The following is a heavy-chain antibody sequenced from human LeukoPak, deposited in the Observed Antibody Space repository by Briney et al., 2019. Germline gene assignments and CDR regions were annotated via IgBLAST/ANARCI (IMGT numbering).Heavy chain of an antibody. V-gene: IGHV4-34*01. J-gene: IGHJ4*02. CDR1: GGSFSGYY. D-gene: IGHD3-22*01. CDR3: ARDLYYYDSTGYYRPYYFDY. Sequence: SETLSLTCAVYGGSFSGYYWSWIRQPPGKGLEWIGEINHSGSTNYNPSLKSRVTISVDTSKNQFSLKLSSVTAADTAVYYCARDLYYYDSTGYYRPYYFDYWGQGTLVTVSS. CDR2: INHSGST.